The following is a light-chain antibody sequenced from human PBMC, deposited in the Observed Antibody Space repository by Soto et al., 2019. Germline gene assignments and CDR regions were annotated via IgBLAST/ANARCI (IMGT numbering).Light chain of an antibody. Sequence: DMQMTQSPSTLSAFVGDRVTITCRASQNINSWLAWYQQKPGKAPKLLIYKASSLESGVPSRFSGSGSGTEFTLTISSLQPDDFATYYCQQYNYYGTFGQGTKVEIK. J-gene: IGKJ1*01. CDR3: QQYNYYGT. V-gene: IGKV1-5*03. CDR1: QNINSW. CDR2: KAS.